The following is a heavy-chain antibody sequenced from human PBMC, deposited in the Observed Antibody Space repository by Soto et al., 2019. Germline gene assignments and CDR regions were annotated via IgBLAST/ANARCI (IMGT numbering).Heavy chain of an antibody. CDR2: ISYDGSNK. CDR1: GFTFSSYG. D-gene: IGHD3-22*01. Sequence: PGGSLRLSCAASGFTFSSYGMHWVRQAPGKGLEWVAVISYDGSNKYYADSVKGRFTISRDNSKNTLYLQMNSLRAEDTAVYYCAKDAYDSSGYYGGYYYYYGMDVWGQGTTVTVSS. V-gene: IGHV3-30*18. J-gene: IGHJ6*02. CDR3: AKDAYDSSGYYGGYYYYYGMDV.